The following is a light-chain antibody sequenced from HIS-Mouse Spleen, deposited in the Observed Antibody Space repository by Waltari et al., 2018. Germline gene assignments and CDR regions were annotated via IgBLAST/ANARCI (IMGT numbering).Light chain of an antibody. CDR3: QQTYSTPFT. V-gene: IGKV1-39*01. Sequence: DIKMTKSPSSLSASVGDRVTIPCRASQSISSYLNWYQQKPGKAPKLLIYAASSLQSGVPSRFSGSGSGTDFTLTISSLQPEDFATYYCQQTYSTPFTFGPGTKVDIK. CDR2: AAS. CDR1: QSISSY. J-gene: IGKJ3*01.